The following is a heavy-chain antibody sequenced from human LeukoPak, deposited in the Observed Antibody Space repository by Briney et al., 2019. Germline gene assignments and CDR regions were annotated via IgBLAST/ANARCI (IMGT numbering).Heavy chain of an antibody. Sequence: PSETLSLTCTVSGGSISSSSYYWGWLRQPPGKGLEWIGSIYYSGSTYYNPSLKSRVTISVDTSKNQFSLKLSSVTAADTAVYYCARGFLSFDYWGQGTLVTVSS. V-gene: IGHV4-39*07. J-gene: IGHJ4*02. CDR3: ARGFLSFDY. CDR1: GGSISSSSYY. D-gene: IGHD2/OR15-2a*01. CDR2: IYYSGST.